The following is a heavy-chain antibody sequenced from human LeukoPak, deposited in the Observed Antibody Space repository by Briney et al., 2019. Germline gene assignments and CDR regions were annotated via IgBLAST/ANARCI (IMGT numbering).Heavy chain of an antibody. V-gene: IGHV4-59*01. J-gene: IGHJ4*02. D-gene: IGHD1-26*01. CDR3: ARDSVVGAHYFDY. CDR1: GGAISRYY. Sequence: SETLSLTCTVSGGAISRYYWSWIRQPPVKGLEWIGYNYYSGSTSYDPSLKSRVTISVDTSKNQFSLKLSSVTAADTAVYYCARDSVVGAHYFDYWDQGTLVTVSS. CDR2: NYYSGST.